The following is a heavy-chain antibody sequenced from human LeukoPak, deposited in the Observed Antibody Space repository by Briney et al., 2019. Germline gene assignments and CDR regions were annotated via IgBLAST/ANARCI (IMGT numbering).Heavy chain of an antibody. CDR2: IYYSGST. CDR1: GGSISSYPISSYS. V-gene: IGHV4-61*01. J-gene: IGHJ4*02. CDR3: AGDYSSASYRFDY. D-gene: IGHD3-10*01. Sequence: SETLSLTCTVSGGSISSYPISSYSWSWIRQPPGRGLEWIGYIYYSGSTTYNPSLKHRLTISLDTSKNQFSLKLSSVTAADTAVYYCAGDYSSASYRFDYWGQGTLVSVSS.